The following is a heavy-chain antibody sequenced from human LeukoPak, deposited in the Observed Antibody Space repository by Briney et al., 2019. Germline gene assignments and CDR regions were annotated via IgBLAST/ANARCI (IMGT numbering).Heavy chain of an antibody. V-gene: IGHV4-61*02. Sequence: SQTLSLTCTVSGDSISSGDYYWSWIRQPAGKGLEWIGRISSSGSTNYNPSLKSRVTISVDTSKNQFSLKLSSVTAADTAVYYCARRDSSGYYFKDMDYWGQGTLVTVSS. CDR3: ARRDSSGYYFKDMDY. CDR2: ISSSGST. D-gene: IGHD3-22*01. CDR1: GDSISSGDYY. J-gene: IGHJ4*02.